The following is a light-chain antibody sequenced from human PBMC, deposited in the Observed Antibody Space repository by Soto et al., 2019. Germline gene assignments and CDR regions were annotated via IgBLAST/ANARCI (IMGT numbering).Light chain of an antibody. Sequence: EIVLTQSPGILSLSPGETATLSCRSSQRINPIYLAWYQQRPGRAPRLLIDGATTRVTGIPDRFSGSGSGADYKLTITGLEPEDFAVYYCQQYGSSPPWTFGPGTTVE. V-gene: IGKV3-20*01. CDR1: QRINPIY. J-gene: IGKJ1*01. CDR2: GAT. CDR3: QQYGSSPPWT.